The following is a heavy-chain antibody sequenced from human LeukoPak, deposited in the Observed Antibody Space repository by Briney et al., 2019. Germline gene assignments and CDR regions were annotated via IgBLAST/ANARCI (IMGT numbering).Heavy chain of an antibody. CDR1: GGSISSYY. V-gene: IGHV4-59*01. D-gene: IGHD1-26*01. CDR3: ARAISGSYSRAFDI. J-gene: IGHJ3*02. CDR2: IYYSGST. Sequence: SETLSLTCTVSGGSISSYYWSWIRQPPGKGLEWIGYIYYSGSTNCNPSLKSRVTISVDTSKNQFSLKLSSVTAADTAVYYCARAISGSYSRAFDIWGQGTMVTVSS.